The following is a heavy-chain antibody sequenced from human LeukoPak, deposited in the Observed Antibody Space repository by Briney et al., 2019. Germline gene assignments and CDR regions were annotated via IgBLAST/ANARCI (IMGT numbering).Heavy chain of an antibody. CDR1: GFPFSAYD. V-gene: IGHV3-13*01. CDR3: VRGALPGDNWYFDL. J-gene: IGHJ2*01. CDR2: FGSAGDT. Sequence: GGSLRLSCATSGFPFSAYDMHWVRQAPGKGLEWVSAFGSAGDTYYPGAVKGRFAISRDYAKNSLYLQMNSLRAGDTAVYFCVRGALPGDNWYFDLWGRGTLVNVSS.